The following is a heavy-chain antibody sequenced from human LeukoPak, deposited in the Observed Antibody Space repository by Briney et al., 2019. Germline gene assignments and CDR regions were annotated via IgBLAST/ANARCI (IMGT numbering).Heavy chain of an antibody. D-gene: IGHD2-2*02. J-gene: IGHJ1*01. CDR3: ARGDIVVVPATISD. V-gene: IGHV4-59*01. CDR1: GGSISSYY. Sequence: SETLSLTCTVSGGSISSYYWSWIRQPPGKGLEWIGYIYYSGSTNYNPSLKSRVTISVDTSKNQFSLKLSSVTAADTAVYYCARGDIVVVPATISDWGQGTLVTVSS. CDR2: IYYSGST.